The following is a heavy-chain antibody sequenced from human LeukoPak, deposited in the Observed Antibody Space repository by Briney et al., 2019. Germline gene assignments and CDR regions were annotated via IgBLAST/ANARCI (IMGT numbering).Heavy chain of an antibody. CDR3: AREHPVDILTGYYHYYYYYYMDV. Sequence: GASVKVSCKASGYTFTGYYMHWVRQAPGQGLEWMGRINPNSGGTNYAQKFQGRVTMTRDTSISTAYMELSRLRSDDTAVYYCAREHPVDILTGYYHYYYYYYMDVWGKGTTVTVSS. CDR1: GYTFTGYY. D-gene: IGHD3-9*01. V-gene: IGHV1-2*06. CDR2: INPNSGGT. J-gene: IGHJ6*03.